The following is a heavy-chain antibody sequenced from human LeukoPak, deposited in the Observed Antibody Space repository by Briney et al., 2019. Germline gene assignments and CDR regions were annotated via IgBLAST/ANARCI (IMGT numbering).Heavy chain of an antibody. Sequence: ASVKVSCKASGYTFTSYDINWVRQATGQGLEWMGWISAYNGNTNYAQKFQGRVTMTRNTSISTAYMELSSLRSEDTAVYYCARVYSSGWYYAFDIWGQGTMVTVSS. CDR2: ISAYNGNT. V-gene: IGHV1-8*02. CDR3: ARVYSSGWYYAFDI. J-gene: IGHJ3*02. D-gene: IGHD6-19*01. CDR1: GYTFTSYD.